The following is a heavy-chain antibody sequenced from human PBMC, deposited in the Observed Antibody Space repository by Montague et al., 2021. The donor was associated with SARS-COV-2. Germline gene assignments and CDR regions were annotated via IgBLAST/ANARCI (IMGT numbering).Heavy chain of an antibody. D-gene: IGHD6-13*01. CDR3: AKLSSSWPVDAFDI. Sequence: SLRLSCAASGFTFDGYAMHWVRQAPGKGLERVSGISWNSGSIGYADSVKGRFTISRDNAKNSLYLQMNSLRAEDTALYYCAKLSSSWPVDAFDIWGQGTMVTVSS. J-gene: IGHJ3*02. CDR1: GFTFDGYA. CDR2: ISWNSGSI. V-gene: IGHV3-9*01.